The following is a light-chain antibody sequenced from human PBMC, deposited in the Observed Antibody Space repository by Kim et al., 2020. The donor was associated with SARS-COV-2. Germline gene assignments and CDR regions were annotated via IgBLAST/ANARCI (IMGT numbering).Light chain of an antibody. CDR2: WAS. J-gene: IGKJ1*01. V-gene: IGKV4-1*01. Sequence: ATINCKSRQSILYSSNNKNYLAWYQQKPGQPPKLLIYWASTRESGVPDRFSGSGSGTDFTLTISSLQAEDVAVYYCQQYYNIPRTFGQGTKVDIK. CDR1: QSILYSSNNKNY. CDR3: QQYYNIPRT.